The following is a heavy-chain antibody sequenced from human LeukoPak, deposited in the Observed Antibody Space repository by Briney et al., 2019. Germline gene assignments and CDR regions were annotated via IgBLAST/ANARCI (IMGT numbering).Heavy chain of an antibody. Sequence: ASVKVSCKASGYTFTGYYMHWVRQAPGQGLEWMGWINPNSGGTNYAQKFQGRATMTRDTSISTAYMELSRLRSDDTAVYYCARVTVATIPLYFDYWGQGTLVTVSS. J-gene: IGHJ4*02. CDR1: GYTFTGYY. V-gene: IGHV1-2*02. D-gene: IGHD5-12*01. CDR3: ARVTVATIPLYFDY. CDR2: INPNSGGT.